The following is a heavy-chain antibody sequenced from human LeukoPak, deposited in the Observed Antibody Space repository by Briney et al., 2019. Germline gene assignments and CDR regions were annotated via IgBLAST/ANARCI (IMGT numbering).Heavy chain of an antibody. Sequence: GGSLRLSCAASGFTFSSFGMHWVRQAPGKGLEWVAVIWNDGSNNYYADSVKGRFTISRDNAKNTLYLQMNSLRAEDTAVYYCAKGDYGDYGLVYWGQGTLVTVSS. J-gene: IGHJ4*02. CDR3: AKGDYGDYGLVY. CDR2: IWNDGSNN. D-gene: IGHD4-17*01. CDR1: GFTFSSFG. V-gene: IGHV3-30*02.